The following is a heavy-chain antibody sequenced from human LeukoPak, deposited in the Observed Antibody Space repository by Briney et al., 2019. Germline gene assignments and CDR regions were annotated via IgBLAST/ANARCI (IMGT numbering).Heavy chain of an antibody. CDR3: VKGTELRLGESV. CDR1: GYTLTELS. CDR2: FDPEDGET. J-gene: IGHJ4*02. D-gene: IGHD3-16*01. Sequence: ASVKVSCKVSGYTLTELSMHWVRQAPGKGLEWMGGFDPEDGETIYAQKFQGRVTMTEDTSTDTAYMELSSLRSEDTAVYYCVKGTELRLGESVWGQGTLVTVSS. V-gene: IGHV1-24*01.